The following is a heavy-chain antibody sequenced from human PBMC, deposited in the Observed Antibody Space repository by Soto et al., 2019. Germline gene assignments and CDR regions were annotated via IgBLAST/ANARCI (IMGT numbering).Heavy chain of an antibody. CDR1: GFTFSDYG. D-gene: IGHD6-19*01. CDR2: ISAFNGET. V-gene: IGHV1-18*01. J-gene: IGHJ4*02. CDR3: VRDQQWLLPVPLNFDY. Sequence: ASVKVSCNASGFTFSDYGFSWVRPAPGRGLEWMGWISAFNGETNYTQKSEGRVAMTTDAAKTTAYMELRSLTVDDTAVYYCVRDQQWLLPVPLNFDYWGQGTVVTVSS.